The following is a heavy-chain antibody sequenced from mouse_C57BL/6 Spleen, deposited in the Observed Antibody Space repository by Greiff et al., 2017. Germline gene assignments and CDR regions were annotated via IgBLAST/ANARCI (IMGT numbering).Heavy chain of an antibody. V-gene: IGHV1-64*01. D-gene: IGHD2-4*01. CDR2: IHPNSGST. J-gene: IGHJ3*01. CDR3: ARSGDYDAAWLAY. CDR1: GYTFTSYW. Sequence: QVQLQQPGAELVKPGASVKLSCKASGYTFTSYWMHWVKQRPGQGLEWIGMIHPNSGSTNYNEKFKSKATLTVDKSSSTAYMQLSSLTSEDSAVYYCARSGDYDAAWLAYWSQGTLVSVSA.